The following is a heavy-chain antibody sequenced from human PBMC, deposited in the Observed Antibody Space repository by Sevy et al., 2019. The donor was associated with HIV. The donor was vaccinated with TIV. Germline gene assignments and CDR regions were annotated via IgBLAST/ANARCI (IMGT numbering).Heavy chain of an antibody. CDR3: PKDLSDYYGSGNWFDP. V-gene: IGHV3-9*01. CDR1: GFTFDDYA. J-gene: IGHJ5*02. CDR2: ISWNSGSI. D-gene: IGHD3-10*01. Sequence: GGSLRLSCAASGFTFDDYAMHWVRQAPGKGLEWVSGISWNSGSIGYADSVKGRFTISRDNAKNSLYLQMNSLRAEDTALYYCPKDLSDYYGSGNWFDPWGQGTLVTVSS.